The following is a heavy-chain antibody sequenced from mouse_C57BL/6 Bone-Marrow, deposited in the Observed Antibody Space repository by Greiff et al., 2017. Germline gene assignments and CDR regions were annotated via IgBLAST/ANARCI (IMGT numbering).Heavy chain of an antibody. Sequence: VHVKQSGPVLVKPGPSVKISCKASGFTFTDYYMHWVKQSHGKSLEWIGLVYPYNGGTSYTQKFKGKATLTVDTSSSTAYMELNSLTSEDSAVYYCARREAADAYGMDYWGQGTSVTVSS. CDR1: GFTFTDYY. V-gene: IGHV1-36*01. CDR3: ARREAADAYGMDY. J-gene: IGHJ4*01. CDR2: VYPYNGGT.